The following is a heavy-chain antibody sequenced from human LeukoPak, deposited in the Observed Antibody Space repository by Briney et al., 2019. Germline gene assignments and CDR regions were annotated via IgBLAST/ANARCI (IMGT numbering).Heavy chain of an antibody. D-gene: IGHD3-16*02. CDR1: GYTFTSYG. V-gene: IGHV1-18*01. CDR2: ISAYNGKT. J-gene: IGHJ4*02. Sequence: ASVKVSCKASGYTFTSYGISWVRQAPGQGLEWMGRISAYNGKTNYVQKLYGKVTMTTDTSASTAYMELRSLRSDDTAVYCCARLLIAFGGVIVNGYDYWGQGTLVTVSS. CDR3: ARLLIAFGGVIVNGYDY.